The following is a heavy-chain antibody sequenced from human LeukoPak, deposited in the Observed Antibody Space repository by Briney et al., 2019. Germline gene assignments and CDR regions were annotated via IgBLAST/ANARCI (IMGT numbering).Heavy chain of an antibody. CDR2: ISSSSSYI. CDR3: ARDIPGGSIAAQMDY. V-gene: IGHV3-21*01. Sequence: GGSLRLSCAASGFTFSSYSMNWVRQAPGKGLEWVSSISSSSSYIYYADSVKGRFTISRDNAKNSLYLQMNSLRAEDTAVYYCARDIPGGSIAAQMDYWGQGALVTVSS. CDR1: GFTFSSYS. D-gene: IGHD6-6*01. J-gene: IGHJ4*02.